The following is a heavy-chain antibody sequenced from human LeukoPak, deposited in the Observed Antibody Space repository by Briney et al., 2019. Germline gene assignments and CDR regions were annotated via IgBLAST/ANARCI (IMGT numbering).Heavy chain of an antibody. Sequence: SETLSLTCAVYGGSFSGYYWSWLRQPPGKGLEWIGEINHSGSTNYNPSLKSRVTISVDTSKNQFSLKLSSVTAADTAVYYCARGPRNSRKRWFDPWGQGTLVTVSS. CDR2: INHSGST. V-gene: IGHV4-34*01. CDR1: GGSFSGYY. CDR3: ARGPRNSRKRWFDP. J-gene: IGHJ5*02. D-gene: IGHD4-23*01.